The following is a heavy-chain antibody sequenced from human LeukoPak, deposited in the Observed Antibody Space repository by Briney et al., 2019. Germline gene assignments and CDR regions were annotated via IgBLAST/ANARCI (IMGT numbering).Heavy chain of an antibody. CDR1: GGSISSYY. Sequence: SETLSLTCTVSGGSISSYYWSWIRQPPGKGLEWIGYIYYSGSTNYNPSLKSRVTISVDTSKNQFSLKLSSVTAEDTAVYYCARDIGRQVHFDWLSDWGQGTLVTVSS. CDR2: IYYSGST. D-gene: IGHD3-9*01. V-gene: IGHV4-59*01. CDR3: ARDIGRQVHFDWLSD. J-gene: IGHJ4*02.